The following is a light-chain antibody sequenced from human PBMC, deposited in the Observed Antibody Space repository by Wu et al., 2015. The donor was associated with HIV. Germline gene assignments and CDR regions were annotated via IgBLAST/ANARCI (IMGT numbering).Light chain of an antibody. J-gene: IGKJ1*01. V-gene: IGKV1-5*03. CDR1: QSISSW. CDR2: KAS. CDR3: QQYNSYSWM. Sequence: DIQMTQSPSTLSASVGDRVTITCRASQSISSWLAWYQQKPGKAPKLLIYKASSLESGVPSRFSGSGSGTEFTLTISSLQPEDFATYYCQQYNSYSWMFGQGTKVEIK.